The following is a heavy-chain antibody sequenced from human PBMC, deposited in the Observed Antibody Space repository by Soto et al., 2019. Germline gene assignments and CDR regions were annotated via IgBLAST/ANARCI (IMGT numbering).Heavy chain of an antibody. Sequence: GGSLRLSCATSGFTFHDYAMSWVRQAPGKGLEWVSAIAFTGSATYYADSVKGRFTISRDNAKNSLYLQMNSLRAEDTAVYYCARDPEKYSGSDLGIDYWGQGTLVTVSS. CDR2: IAFTGSAT. J-gene: IGHJ4*02. CDR1: GFTFHDYA. V-gene: IGHV3-23*01. D-gene: IGHD5-12*01. CDR3: ARDPEKYSGSDLGIDY.